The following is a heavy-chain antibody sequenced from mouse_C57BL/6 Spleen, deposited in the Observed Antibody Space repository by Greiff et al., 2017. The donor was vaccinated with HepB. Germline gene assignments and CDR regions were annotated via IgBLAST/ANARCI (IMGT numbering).Heavy chain of an antibody. CDR3: GNYYYGSSYGYAMDY. CDR2: INPSSGYT. Sequence: VHLVESGAELARPGASVKMSCKASGYTFTSYTMHWVKQRPGQGLEWIGYINPSSGYTKYNQKFKDKATLTADKSSSTAYMQLSSLTSEDSAVYYCGNYYYGSSYGYAMDYWGQGTSVTVSS. CDR1: GYTFTSYT. D-gene: IGHD1-1*01. V-gene: IGHV1-4*01. J-gene: IGHJ4*01.